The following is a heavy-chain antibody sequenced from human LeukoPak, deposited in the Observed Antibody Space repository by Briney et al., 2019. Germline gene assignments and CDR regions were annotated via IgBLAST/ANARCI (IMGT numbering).Heavy chain of an antibody. Sequence: KPSETLSLTCAVYGGSFSGYYWSWIRQPPGKGLEWIGEINHSGITNYNPSLKSRVTMSVDTSKNQFSLKLSSVTAADTAVYYCARSYYYPTSGYYKTPFDYWGQGTLVTVSS. CDR1: GGSFSGYY. V-gene: IGHV4-34*01. CDR2: INHSGIT. CDR3: ARSYYYPTSGYYKTPFDY. D-gene: IGHD3-22*01. J-gene: IGHJ4*02.